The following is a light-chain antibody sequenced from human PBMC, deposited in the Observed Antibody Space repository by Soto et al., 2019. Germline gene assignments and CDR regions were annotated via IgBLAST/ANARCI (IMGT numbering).Light chain of an antibody. J-gene: IGKJ1*01. CDR1: QGISSY. CDR2: AAS. V-gene: IGKV1-9*01. CDR3: QQFNSYPWT. Sequence: IQLTQSPSSLSASIGDRVTITCRDSQGISSYLAWYQHKPGKAPKLLIYAASNLQSGVPSRFSGSGSGTDFTLTISSLQPEDFATYYCQQFNSYPWTFGQGTKVEMK.